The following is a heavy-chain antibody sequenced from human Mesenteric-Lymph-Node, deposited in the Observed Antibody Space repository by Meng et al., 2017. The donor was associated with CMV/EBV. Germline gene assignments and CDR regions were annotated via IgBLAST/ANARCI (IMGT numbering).Heavy chain of an antibody. CDR2: IDSSGSYI. V-gene: IGHV3-21*01. J-gene: IGHJ4*02. Sequence: GESLKISCAASGFTFSSYSMNWVRQAPGKGLEWIAFIDSSGSYIYYSDSMKGRFTISRDKAKNSLYLQMNSLRVDDTAMYYCATKPGGGDASGYWGQGTLVTVSS. CDR3: ATKPGGGDASGY. D-gene: IGHD2-15*01. CDR1: GFTFSSYS.